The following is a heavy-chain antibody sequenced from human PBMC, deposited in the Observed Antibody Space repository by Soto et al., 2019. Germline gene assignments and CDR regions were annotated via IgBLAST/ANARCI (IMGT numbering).Heavy chain of an antibody. V-gene: IGHV1-69*06. CDR3: ARGVSNSGTYYTGPSAYDL. Sequence: QVQLVQSGAVVKKPGSSVEVSCKASGGTFNGYGISWVRQAPGQGLEWMGGTVPVFDTSKYAPRFQGRVKITADKSTSTAYMELSSVRSEDTAIYFWARGVSNSGTYYTGPSAYDLWGQGTLVIVSS. CDR1: GGTFNGYG. CDR2: TVPVFDTS. D-gene: IGHD3-10*01. J-gene: IGHJ3*01.